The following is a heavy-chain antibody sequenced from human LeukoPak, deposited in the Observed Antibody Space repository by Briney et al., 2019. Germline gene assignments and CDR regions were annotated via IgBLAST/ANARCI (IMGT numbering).Heavy chain of an antibody. Sequence: ASVKVSCKASGYIFTRYDINWVRQAAGQGLEWMGWMNPNRGNTGYAQKFQGRVTMTRNTSISTAYMELSSLRSEDTAVYYCARGPRYCSGGSCYSKLDYWGQGTLVTVSS. CDR3: ARGPRYCSGGSCYSKLDY. CDR2: MNPNRGNT. CDR1: GYIFTRYD. V-gene: IGHV1-8*01. J-gene: IGHJ4*02. D-gene: IGHD2-15*01.